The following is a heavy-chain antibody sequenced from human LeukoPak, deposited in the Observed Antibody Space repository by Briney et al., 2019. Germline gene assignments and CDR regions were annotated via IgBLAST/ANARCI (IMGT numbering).Heavy chain of an antibody. CDR3: ARDGRYYYDSSGYLNWFDP. D-gene: IGHD3-22*01. CDR1: GYTFTGYY. V-gene: IGHV1-2*02. J-gene: IGHJ5*02. CDR2: INPNSGGT. Sequence: ASVKVSCKASGYTFTGYYMHWARQAPGQGLEWMGWINPNSGGTNYAQKFQGRVTMTRDTSISTAYMELSRLRSDDTAVYYCARDGRYYYDSSGYLNWFDPWGQGTLVTVSS.